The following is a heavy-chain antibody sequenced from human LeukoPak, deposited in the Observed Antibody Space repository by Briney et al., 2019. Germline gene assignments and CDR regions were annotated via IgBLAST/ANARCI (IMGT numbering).Heavy chain of an antibody. CDR1: GGSISSYY. V-gene: IGHV4-59*05. CDR2: IYYSGST. CDR3: ARHPKWDSARYFDY. J-gene: IGHJ4*02. Sequence: SETLSLTCTVSGGSISSYYWSWIRQPPGKGLEWIGSIYYSGSTYYNPSLKSRVTISVDTSKNQFSLKLSSVTAADTAVYYCARHPKWDSARYFDYWGQGTLVTVSS. D-gene: IGHD1-26*01.